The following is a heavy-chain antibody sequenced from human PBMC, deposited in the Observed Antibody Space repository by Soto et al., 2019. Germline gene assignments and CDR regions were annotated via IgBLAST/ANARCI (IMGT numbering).Heavy chain of an antibody. V-gene: IGHV3-30-3*01. CDR2: TSYDGSNR. CDR1: GFTFNNYA. J-gene: IGHJ5*01. Sequence: QVQLVESGGGVVQPGRSLRLSCAASGFTFNNYAMHWVRQAPGKGLEWVAVTSYDGSNRYYADSVKGRFTISRDNSKKTLYVQMSSLRPEDTALYFCARDTRYSSGGYDSWGQGTLVTVSS. CDR3: ARDTRYSSGGYDS. D-gene: IGHD6-19*01.